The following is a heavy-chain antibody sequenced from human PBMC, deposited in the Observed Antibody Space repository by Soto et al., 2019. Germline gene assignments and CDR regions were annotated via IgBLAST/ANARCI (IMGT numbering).Heavy chain of an antibody. V-gene: IGHV1-69*13. J-gene: IGHJ6*02. CDR3: ASLRMVAPAGYYYYYGMDV. CDR2: IIPIFGTA. Sequence: GASVKVSCKASGGTFSSYAISWVRQAPGQGLEWMGGIIPIFGTANYAQKFQGRVTITADESTSTAYMELSSLRSEDTAVYYCASLRMVAPAGYYYYYGMDVWGQGTTVTVSS. D-gene: IGHD3-16*01. CDR1: GGTFSSYA.